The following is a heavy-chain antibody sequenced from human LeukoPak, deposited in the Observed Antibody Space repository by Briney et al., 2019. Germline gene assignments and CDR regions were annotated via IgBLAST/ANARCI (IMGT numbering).Heavy chain of an antibody. CDR2: IRSKGYGGTT. D-gene: IGHD1-1*01. CDR1: GLTFRNYA. V-gene: IGHV3-49*04. CDR3: SRVGITTTGIYYSGMDV. J-gene: IGHJ6*02. Sequence: GGSLRLSCAASGLTFRNYAMNWVRQAPGKGLEWVGFIRSKGYGGTTEYAASVKGRFTISTDDSKSIAYLQMNSLKTEDTAVYYCSRVGITTTGIYYSGMDVWGQGTTVTVSS.